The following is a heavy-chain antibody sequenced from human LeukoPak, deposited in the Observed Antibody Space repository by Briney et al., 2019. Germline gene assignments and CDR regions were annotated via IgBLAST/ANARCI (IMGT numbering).Heavy chain of an antibody. Sequence: GGSLRLSCAASGFTFSSYWMSWVRQAPGKGPEWVAHVKQDASQEYHVDSVKGRFTISRDNAKNSLYLQMNSLRAEDTAVYYCARGVVYPAWSGPHWSDYWGQGALVTVSS. D-gene: IGHD3-3*01. J-gene: IGHJ4*02. CDR3: ARGVVYPAWSGPHWSDY. CDR2: VKQDASQE. CDR1: GFTFSSYW. V-gene: IGHV3-7*01.